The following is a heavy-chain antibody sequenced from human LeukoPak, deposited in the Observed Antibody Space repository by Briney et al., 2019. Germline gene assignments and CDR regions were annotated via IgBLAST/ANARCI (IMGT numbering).Heavy chain of an antibody. D-gene: IGHD2-2*01. CDR1: GLTFSSYA. CDR2: ISSSSSSTI. V-gene: IGHV3-48*02. J-gene: IGHJ3*02. Sequence: GGSLRLSCAASGLTFSSYAMSWVRQAPGKGLEWVSYISSSSSSTIYYADSVKGRFTISRDNAKNSLYLQMNSLRDEDTAVYYCARGYCSSTSCAFDIWGQGTMVTVSS. CDR3: ARGYCSSTSCAFDI.